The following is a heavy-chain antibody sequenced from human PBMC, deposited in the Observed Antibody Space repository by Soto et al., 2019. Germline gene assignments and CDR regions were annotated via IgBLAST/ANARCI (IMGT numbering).Heavy chain of an antibody. Sequence: QVQLVEPGGGVVQPGRSLRLSCAASEFTFNRHAMHWVRQAPGKGLEWVAVISHDGRIKYYADSVKGRFTISRDNSMNTLDLQMNSLRAEDTAIYFCARVSGHVYATLHGPFDYWGQGTLVTVSS. V-gene: IGHV3-30*04. CDR3: ARVSGHVYATLHGPFDY. J-gene: IGHJ4*02. D-gene: IGHD2-8*01. CDR1: EFTFNRHA. CDR2: ISHDGRIK.